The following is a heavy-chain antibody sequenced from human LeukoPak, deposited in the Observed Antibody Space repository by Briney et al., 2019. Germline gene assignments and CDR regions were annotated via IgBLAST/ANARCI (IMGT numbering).Heavy chain of an antibody. D-gene: IGHD3-9*01. CDR2: ISAYNGNT. CDR3: ASARAGYFDWLLNY. J-gene: IGHJ4*02. V-gene: IGHV1-18*01. CDR1: GYTFTSYG. Sequence: ASVKVSCKASGYTFTSYGISWVRQAPGQGLEWMGWISAYNGNTNYAQKLQGRVTMTTDTSASTAYMELRSLRSDDTAVYYCASARAGYFDWLLNYWGQGTLVTVSS.